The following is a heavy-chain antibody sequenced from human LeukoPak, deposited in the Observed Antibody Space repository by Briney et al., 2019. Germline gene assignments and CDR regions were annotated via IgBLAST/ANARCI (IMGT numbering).Heavy chain of an antibody. CDR1: GFTFSNYG. D-gene: IGHD1-20*01. Sequence: PGRSLRLSCAASGFTFSNYGMHWVRQAPGKGLEWVSYISSSSSTIYYADSVKGRFTISRDNAKNPLYLQMNSLRAEDTAVYYCARVRYNWKEGNFDYWGQGTLVTVSS. V-gene: IGHV3-48*01. CDR3: ARVRYNWKEGNFDY. CDR2: ISSSSSTI. J-gene: IGHJ4*02.